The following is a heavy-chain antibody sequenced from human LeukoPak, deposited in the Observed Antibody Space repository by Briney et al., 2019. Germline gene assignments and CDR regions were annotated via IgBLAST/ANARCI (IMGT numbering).Heavy chain of an antibody. D-gene: IGHD3-10*01. CDR2: ISGSGGRT. CDR3: AKRVPSRGSDV. J-gene: IGHJ3*01. CDR1: GFTFSSYA. Sequence: QAGGSLRLSCAASGFTFSSYAMSSVRQAPGKGLEWVSGISGSGGRTNYADSVKGRFTISRDNSKNTLHLQMNSLRAEDTAVYYCAKRVPSRGSDVWGQGTMVTVSS. V-gene: IGHV3-23*01.